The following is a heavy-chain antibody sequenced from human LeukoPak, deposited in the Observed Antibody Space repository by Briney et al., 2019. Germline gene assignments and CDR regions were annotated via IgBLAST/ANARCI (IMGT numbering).Heavy chain of an antibody. D-gene: IGHD4/OR15-4a*01. CDR1: GFTFSSYG. J-gene: IGHJ6*02. CDR3: AGAHYYYYGMDV. Sequence: GGSLRLSCAASGFTFSSYGMHWVRQAPGKGLEWVAVIWCDGSNKYYADSVKGRFTISRDNSKNTLYLQMNSLRAEDTAVYYCAGAHYYYYGMDVWGQGTTVTVSS. CDR2: IWCDGSNK. V-gene: IGHV3-33*01.